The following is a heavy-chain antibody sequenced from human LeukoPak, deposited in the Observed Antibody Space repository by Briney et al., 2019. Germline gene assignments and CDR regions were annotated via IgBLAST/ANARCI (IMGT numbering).Heavy chain of an antibody. CDR1: GGSFSGYY. CDR3: ARWSYAIGYNYFDY. CDR2: INHSGST. Sequence: TPSETLSLTCAVYGGSFSGYYWSWIRQPPGKGLEWIGEINHSGSTNYNPSLKSRVTISLDTSKNQFSLKLSSVTAADTAVYYCARWSYAIGYNYFDYWGQGTLVTVSS. D-gene: IGHD2-8*01. J-gene: IGHJ4*02. V-gene: IGHV4-34*01.